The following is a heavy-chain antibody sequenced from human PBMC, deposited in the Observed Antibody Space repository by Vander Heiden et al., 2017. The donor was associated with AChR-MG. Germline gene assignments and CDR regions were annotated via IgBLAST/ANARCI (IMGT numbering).Heavy chain of an antibody. CDR1: GFTFSGSG. CDR2: IWYDGSNK. D-gene: IGHD1-26*01. J-gene: IGHJ4*02. CDR3: ARDLWGSGSYIDY. Sequence: QVQLVESGGGVVQPGRSLRLPCAASGFTFSGSGMPWVRQAPGRGLEWVAVIWYDGSNKYYADSVKGRFTISRDNSKNTLDLQMNSLRAEDTAVYYCARDLWGSGSYIDYWGQGTLVTVSS. V-gene: IGHV3-33*01.